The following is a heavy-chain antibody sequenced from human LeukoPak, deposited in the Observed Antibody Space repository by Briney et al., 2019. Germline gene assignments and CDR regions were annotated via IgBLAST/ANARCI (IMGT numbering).Heavy chain of an antibody. CDR1: GFTFSSYE. CDR3: ARDHYYGSGSFDY. V-gene: IGHV3-48*03. Sequence: GGSLRLSCAASGFTFSSYEMNWVRQAPGKGLEWISYISSSNTIYYADSVKGRFTISRDNANNPLYLQMNSLRAEDTAVYYCARDHYYGSGSFDYWGQGTLVTVSS. CDR2: ISSSNTI. J-gene: IGHJ4*02. D-gene: IGHD3-10*01.